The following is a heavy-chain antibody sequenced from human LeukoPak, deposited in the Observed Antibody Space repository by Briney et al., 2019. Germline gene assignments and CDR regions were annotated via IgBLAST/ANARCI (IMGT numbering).Heavy chain of an antibody. J-gene: IGHJ6*02. CDR1: GGSVSSGSYY. D-gene: IGHD1-1*01. CDR3: ARDPIVGGPDNWGDGSRNRNYNYYGMDV. Sequence: PSETLSLTCTVSGGSVSSGSYYWSWIRQPPGKGLEWIGYIYYSGSTNYNPSLKSRVTISVDTSKNQFSLKLSSVTAADTAVYYCARDPIVGGPDNWGDGSRNRNYNYYGMDVWGQGTTVTVSS. V-gene: IGHV4-61*01. CDR2: IYYSGST.